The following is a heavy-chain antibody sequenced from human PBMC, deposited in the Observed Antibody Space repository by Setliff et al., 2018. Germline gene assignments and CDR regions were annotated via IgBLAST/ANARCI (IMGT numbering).Heavy chain of an antibody. Sequence: ASVKVSCKTSGYSFTSHYMHWVRQAPGQGLEWMGIINPGGLSSSSTQKFEGRVTMTRDTSISTGYMELSRLRSDDTAVYYCARSYDSGFYHQRDACDIWGQGTMVTVSS. CDR3: ARSYDSGFYHQRDACDI. CDR2: INPGGLSS. J-gene: IGHJ3*02. D-gene: IGHD3-22*01. V-gene: IGHV1-46*01. CDR1: GYSFTSHY.